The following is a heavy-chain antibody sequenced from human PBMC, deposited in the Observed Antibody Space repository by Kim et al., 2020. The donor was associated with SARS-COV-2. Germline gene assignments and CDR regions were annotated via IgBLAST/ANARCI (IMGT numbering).Heavy chain of an antibody. CDR1: GFTFSSYI. J-gene: IGHJ4*02. Sequence: GGSLRLSCAASGFTFSSYIIHWVRQAPGKGLEWVAVISYDGSNKFYADSVKGRFTISRDNSKNTLFLQMNSLRPDGTAVYYCARDDNWNPGGYWGQGTLVTVSS. V-gene: IGHV3-30-3*01. CDR3: ARDDNWNPGGY. CDR2: ISYDGSNK. D-gene: IGHD1-1*01.